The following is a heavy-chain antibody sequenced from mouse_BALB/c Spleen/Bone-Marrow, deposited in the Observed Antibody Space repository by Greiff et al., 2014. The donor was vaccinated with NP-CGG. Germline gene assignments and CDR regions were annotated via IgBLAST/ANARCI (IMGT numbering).Heavy chain of an antibody. J-gene: IGHJ4*01. CDR2: INPSSGYT. CDR3: ARVYGDYDAMDY. D-gene: IGHD2-13*01. CDR1: GYTFTTYT. V-gene: IGHV1-4*01. Sequence: LQESGAELARPGASVKMSCRASGYTFTTYTMYWVKQRPGQGLEWIGYINPSSGYTYYNQKFKDKATLTADKSSSAAYLQLSSLTSEDSAVCYCARVYGDYDAMDYWGQGTSVTVSS.